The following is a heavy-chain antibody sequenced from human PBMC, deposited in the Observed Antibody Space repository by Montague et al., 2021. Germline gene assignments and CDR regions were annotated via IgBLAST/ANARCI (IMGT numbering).Heavy chain of an antibody. CDR1: GFTFSSYS. CDR3: TGGRYRGGSDY. CDR2: ISGSRTTI. D-gene: IGHD3-10*01. Sequence: SLRLSCAASGFTFSSYSMTWVRQAPGKGLEWLSYISGSRTTIYYADSVKGRFTISRDNANNLLDLQMNSLRAEDTAVYYCTGGRYRGGSDYWGQGTLVIVSS. V-gene: IGHV3-48*01. J-gene: IGHJ4*02.